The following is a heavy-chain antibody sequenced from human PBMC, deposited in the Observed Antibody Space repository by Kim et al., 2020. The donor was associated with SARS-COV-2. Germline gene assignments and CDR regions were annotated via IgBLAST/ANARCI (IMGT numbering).Heavy chain of an antibody. D-gene: IGHD3-9*01. Sequence: GGSLRLSCAASGFTFSDFYMNWIRQAPGMGLECVSYISGSGGIIYYADSVKGRFTISRDNAKNSLYLQMNSLRADDTAVYYCARGFILTGSRHMDVWGKGTTVTVSS. CDR1: GFTFSDFY. V-gene: IGHV3-11*01. CDR3: ARGFILTGSRHMDV. J-gene: IGHJ6*03. CDR2: ISGSGGII.